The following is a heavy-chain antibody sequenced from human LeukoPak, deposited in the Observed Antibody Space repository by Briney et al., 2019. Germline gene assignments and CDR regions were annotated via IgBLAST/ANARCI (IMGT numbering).Heavy chain of an antibody. Sequence: ASETLSLTCTVSGGSISSYFWSWIRQPPGKGLEWIGYIYYSGSTNYNPSLKSRVTISVDTSKNQFSLKLSSVTAADTVVYYCASARLGSGLEGAFDIWGQGTMVTVSS. CDR1: GGSISSYF. CDR3: ASARLGSGLEGAFDI. D-gene: IGHD6-25*01. V-gene: IGHV4-59*01. CDR2: IYYSGST. J-gene: IGHJ3*02.